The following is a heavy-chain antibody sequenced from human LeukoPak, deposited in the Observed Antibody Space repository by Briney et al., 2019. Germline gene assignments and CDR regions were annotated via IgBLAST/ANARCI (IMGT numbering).Heavy chain of an antibody. Sequence: GGSLRLSCAASGFTFSSDYMSWVRQPPGKGLEGVSSISSDNGYIYYADSVKGRFTISRDNAKNSLYLQMNSLRAEDTAVYYCTRVIVRTTYYYLDYWGQGTLVTVSS. J-gene: IGHJ4*02. CDR3: TRVIVRTTYYYLDY. V-gene: IGHV3-21*01. D-gene: IGHD1-26*01. CDR2: ISSDNGYI. CDR1: GFTFSSDY.